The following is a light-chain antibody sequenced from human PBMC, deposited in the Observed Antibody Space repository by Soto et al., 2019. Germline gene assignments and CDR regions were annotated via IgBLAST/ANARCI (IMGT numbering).Light chain of an antibody. J-gene: IGKJ1*01. Sequence: EVVLTQSPATLSLSPGERATLSCRASQSVSYYSAWYQQKPGQAPRLLIYDASKRATGVPARFTGSGSGTDFTLTISSLEPEDFAVYFCQQRSHWRTFGPGTKVEIK. V-gene: IGKV3-11*01. CDR2: DAS. CDR3: QQRSHWRT. CDR1: QSVSYY.